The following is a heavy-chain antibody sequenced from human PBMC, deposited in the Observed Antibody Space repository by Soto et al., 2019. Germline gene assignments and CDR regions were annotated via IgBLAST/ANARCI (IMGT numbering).Heavy chain of an antibody. V-gene: IGHV3-23*01. J-gene: IGHJ6*03. CDR1: GFTFSSYG. D-gene: IGHD3-3*01. CDR2: ISGSGGST. Sequence: EVQLLESGGGLVQPGGSLRLSCAASGFTFSSYGMSWVRQAPGKGLEWVSAISGSGGSTYYADSVKGRFTISRDNSKNTLYLQMNSLRAEDTAVYYCAKVGDFWSGYYTPTIDYYYMDVWGKGTTVTVSS. CDR3: AKVGDFWSGYYTPTIDYYYMDV.